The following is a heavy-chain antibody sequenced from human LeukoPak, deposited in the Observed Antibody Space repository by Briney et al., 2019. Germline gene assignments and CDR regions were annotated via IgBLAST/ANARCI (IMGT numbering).Heavy chain of an antibody. CDR1: GGSISSGDYY. D-gene: IGHD3-22*01. CDR2: IYYSGST. CDR3: ARDKGHYYDSSGLQGFDP. J-gene: IGHJ5*02. Sequence: PSETLSLTCTVSGGSISSGDYYWSWIRQPPGKGLEWIGYIYYSGSTYYKPSLKSRVTISVDTSKNQFSLKLSSVTAADTAVYYCARDKGHYYDSSGLQGFDPWGQGTLVTVSS. V-gene: IGHV4-30-4*08.